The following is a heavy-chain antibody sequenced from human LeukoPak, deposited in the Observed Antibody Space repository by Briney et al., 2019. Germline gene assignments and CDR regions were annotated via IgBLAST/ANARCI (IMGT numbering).Heavy chain of an antibody. D-gene: IGHD2-15*01. CDR3: ARHEVGYVDY. J-gene: IGHJ4*02. V-gene: IGHV5-51*01. CDR2: IYPGDSDT. Sequence: GESLKISLQGSGXSFTSYCIGWVRQVPGEGLEWMGIIYPGDSDTRYSPSFQGQVTISADKSITTAYLQWSSLKALDTAMYYCARHEVGYVDYWGQGTLVTVSS. CDR1: GXSFTSYC.